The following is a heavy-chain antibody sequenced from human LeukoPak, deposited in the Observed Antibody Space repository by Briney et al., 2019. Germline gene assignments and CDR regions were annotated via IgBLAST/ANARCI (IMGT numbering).Heavy chain of an antibody. V-gene: IGHV3-30*19. CDR2: ISYDGSSK. J-gene: IGHJ6*02. Sequence: PGRTLRLSCAASGFTFSSYGMHWVRQAPGKGLEWVAVISYDGSSKYYADSVKGRFTISRDNSKNTLYLQMNSLRAEDTAVYYCARDRLIYYYYGMDVWGQGTTVTVSS. CDR1: GFTFSSYG. CDR3: ARDRLIYYYYGMDV.